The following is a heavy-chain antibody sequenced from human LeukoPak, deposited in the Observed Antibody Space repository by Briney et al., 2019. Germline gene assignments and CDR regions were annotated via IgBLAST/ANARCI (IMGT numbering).Heavy chain of an antibody. CDR2: IIPIFGTA. D-gene: IGHD2-2*01. J-gene: IGHJ5*02. CDR3: ARGLGFYCSSTSCPNWFDP. Sequence: ASVKVSCKASGGTFSSYAISWVRQAPGQGLEWMGGIIPIFGTANYAQKFQGRVTITADESTSTAYMELSSLRSEDTAVYYCARGLGFYCSSTSCPNWFDPWGQGTLVTVSS. V-gene: IGHV1-69*13. CDR1: GGTFSSYA.